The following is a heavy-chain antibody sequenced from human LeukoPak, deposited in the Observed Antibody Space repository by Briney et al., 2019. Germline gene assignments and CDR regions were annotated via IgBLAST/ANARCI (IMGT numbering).Heavy chain of an antibody. J-gene: IGHJ4*02. D-gene: IGHD3-16*02. CDR2: INPNSGGT. CDR1: GYTFTGYY. CDR3: ARDLGTTFGGVISFDY. V-gene: IGHV1-2*02. Sequence: ASVKVSCKASGYTFTGYYMHWVRQAPGQGLEWMGWINPNSGGTNYAQKFQGRVTMTRDTFISTAYMELSRLRSDDTAVYYCARDLGTTFGGVISFDYWGQGTLVTVSS.